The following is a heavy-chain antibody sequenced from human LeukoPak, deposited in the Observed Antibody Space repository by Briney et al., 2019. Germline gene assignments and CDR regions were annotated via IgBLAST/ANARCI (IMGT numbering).Heavy chain of an antibody. CDR3: ARVRGEVAVLSDALDI. CDR1: GYTFTCNY. D-gene: IGHD3-10*01. J-gene: IGHJ3*02. CDR2: INPNSGGT. V-gene: IGHV1-2*02. Sequence: ASVTVTCTASGYTFTCNYMHWVRQAPGQGLEWMGCINPNSGGTSYGQKFQGRVTMTGHTSISTAYTELSRLRSVDTGVYYCARVRGEVAVLSDALDIWGQGTMVSVSS.